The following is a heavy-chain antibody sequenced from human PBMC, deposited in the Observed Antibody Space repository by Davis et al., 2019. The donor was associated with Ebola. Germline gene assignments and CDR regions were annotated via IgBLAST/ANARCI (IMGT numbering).Heavy chain of an antibody. D-gene: IGHD3-3*01. CDR3: SRPIFGVVTIEGLVH. Sequence: YAESVKGRFTISRDNSKNTVYLQMNSLRPEDTAVYFCSRPIFGVVTIEGLVHWGQGSLVTVSS. V-gene: IGHV3-30*03. J-gene: IGHJ5*02.